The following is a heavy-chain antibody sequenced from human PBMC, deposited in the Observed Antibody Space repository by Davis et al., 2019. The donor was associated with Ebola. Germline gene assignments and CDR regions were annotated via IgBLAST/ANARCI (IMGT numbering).Heavy chain of an antibody. D-gene: IGHD1-26*01. Sequence: GESLKISCAASGFTFSDYYMSWIRQAPGKGLEWVSYISSSSSYTNYADSVKGRFTISRDNAKNSLYLQMNSLRAEDTAVYYCARDMRLEGAVDYWGQGTLVTVSS. CDR1: GFTFSDYY. J-gene: IGHJ4*02. CDR2: ISSSSSYT. V-gene: IGHV3-11*06. CDR3: ARDMRLEGAVDY.